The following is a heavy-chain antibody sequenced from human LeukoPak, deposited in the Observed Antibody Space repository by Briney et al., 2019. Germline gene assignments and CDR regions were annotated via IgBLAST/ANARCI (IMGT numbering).Heavy chain of an antibody. J-gene: IGHJ4*02. Sequence: ASVKVSCTASGYTFTGYYMHWVRQAPGQGLEWMGWINPNSGGTNYAQKFQGRFTMTRYTSISTAYMELSRLRSDDTAVYYCARDKRLYSSGSYYFDYWGQGTLVTVSS. D-gene: IGHD6-19*01. CDR1: GYTFTGYY. V-gene: IGHV1-2*02. CDR3: ARDKRLYSSGSYYFDY. CDR2: INPNSGGT.